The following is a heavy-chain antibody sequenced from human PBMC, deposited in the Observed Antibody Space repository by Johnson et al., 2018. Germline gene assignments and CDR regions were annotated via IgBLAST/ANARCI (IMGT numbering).Heavy chain of an antibody. Sequence: QVQLQESGGGVVQPGRSLRLSCAASGFTFSSYGMHWVRQAPGKGLEWVAVISYDGSNKYYADSVKGRFTISRDNSKNTLYLQMNSLRAEDTAVYYCAKEGIVGASDYYYGMDVWGQGTTVTVSS. V-gene: IGHV3-30*18. CDR3: AKEGIVGASDYYYGMDV. D-gene: IGHD1-26*01. CDR2: ISYDGSNK. CDR1: GFTFSSYG. J-gene: IGHJ6*02.